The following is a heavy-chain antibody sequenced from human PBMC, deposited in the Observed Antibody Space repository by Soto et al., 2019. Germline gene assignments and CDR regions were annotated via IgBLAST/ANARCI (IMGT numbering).Heavy chain of an antibody. Sequence: ASVKVSCKASGYTFTVYYMHWVRQAPGQGLEWMGWINPKSGGTMYPQKFQGRVTMTWETSISTAYMALTRLRSDDTAVDYCARDLAKGGGNAGFDYWGQGTLITVCS. CDR2: INPKSGGT. CDR3: ARDLAKGGGNAGFDY. J-gene: IGHJ4*02. V-gene: IGHV1-2*02. D-gene: IGHD1-1*01. CDR1: GYTFTVYY.